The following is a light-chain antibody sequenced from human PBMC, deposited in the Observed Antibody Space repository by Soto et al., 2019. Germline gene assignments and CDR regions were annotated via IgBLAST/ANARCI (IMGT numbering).Light chain of an antibody. J-gene: IGKJ1*01. CDR2: DAS. V-gene: IGKV3-11*01. CDR1: QSVTSY. CDR3: QHYNNWPRT. Sequence: EIVLTQSPATLSLSPGERATLSCRASQSVTSYLAWYRQKPGQAPRLLIYDASNRATGIPARFSGSGSGTEFTLSISSLQSEDCAVYYCQHYNNWPRTFGQGTKVDI.